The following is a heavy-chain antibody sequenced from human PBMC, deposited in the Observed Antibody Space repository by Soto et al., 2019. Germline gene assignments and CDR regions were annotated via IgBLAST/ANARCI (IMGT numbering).Heavy chain of an antibody. CDR3: SRSPEVGVRGAY. CDR2: ITVGSSHI. J-gene: IGHJ4*02. V-gene: IGHV3-21*01. D-gene: IGHD3-16*01. Sequence: EVQLVESGGGLVKPGGSLRLSCTGSGFPFSAYNINWVRQAPGKGLEWVSSITVGSSHIYQPNSMKGRFTISRDDAKKSVYLQIDSLRDEDTDLYYCSRSPEVGVRGAYWGQGTLVTVYS. CDR1: GFPFSAYN.